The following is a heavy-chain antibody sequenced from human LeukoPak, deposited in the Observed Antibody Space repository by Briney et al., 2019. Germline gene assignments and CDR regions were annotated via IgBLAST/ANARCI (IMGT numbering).Heavy chain of an antibody. CDR2: ISSSGAST. D-gene: IGHD3-10*01. CDR1: GFTVSSNY. Sequence: GGSLRLSCAASGFTVSSNYMSWVRQAPGKGLEWVSAISSSGASTYYADSVKGRFTISRDNSNNTLYLQMNSLRAEDTAVYYCAKDCGGSGSYSRWFDPWGQGTLVTVSP. V-gene: IGHV3-23*01. CDR3: AKDCGGSGSYSRWFDP. J-gene: IGHJ5*02.